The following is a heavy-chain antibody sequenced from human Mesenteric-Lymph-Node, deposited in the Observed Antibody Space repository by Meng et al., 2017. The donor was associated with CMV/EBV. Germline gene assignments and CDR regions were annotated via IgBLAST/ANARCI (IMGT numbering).Heavy chain of an antibody. CDR3: ARAPRSTVFRGMDV. CDR1: EFTFSNYW. CDR2: IKQDGSEK. D-gene: IGHD2/OR15-2a*01. Sequence: GESLKISCAASEFTFSNYWMTWVRQAPGKGLEWVATIKQDGSEKYYVDSVKGRFTISRDNSNNAVHLQMHSLRAEDTAKFFCARAPRSTVFRGMDVWGQGTTVTVSS. J-gene: IGHJ6*02. V-gene: IGHV3-7*03.